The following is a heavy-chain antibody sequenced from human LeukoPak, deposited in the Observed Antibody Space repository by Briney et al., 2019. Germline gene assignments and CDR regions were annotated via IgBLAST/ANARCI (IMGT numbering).Heavy chain of an antibody. D-gene: IGHD4-17*01. CDR2: MWYDGSNK. J-gene: IGHJ4*02. CDR1: GFSFNNYG. CDR3: ARSVTTRGDFDY. Sequence: PGGSLRLSCAASGFSFNNYGMHWVRQAPGKGLEGVAVMWYDGSNKYYADFVKGRFTISRDDSKNTLYLQMNSLRAEDTAVYYCARSVTTRGDFDYWGQGTLVTVSS. V-gene: IGHV3-33*01.